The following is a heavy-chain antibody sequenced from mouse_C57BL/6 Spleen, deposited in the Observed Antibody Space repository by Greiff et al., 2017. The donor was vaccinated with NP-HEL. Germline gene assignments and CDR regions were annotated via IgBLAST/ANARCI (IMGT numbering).Heavy chain of an antibody. Sequence: VMLVESGGGLVKPGGSLKLSCAASGFTFSSYAMSWVRQTPEKRLEWVATISDGGSYTYYPDNVKGRFTISRDNAKNNLYLQMSHLKSEDTAMYYCARDRTGSAWFAYWGQGTLVTVSA. J-gene: IGHJ3*01. D-gene: IGHD4-1*01. CDR3: ARDRTGSAWFAY. CDR1: GFTFSSYA. V-gene: IGHV5-4*01. CDR2: ISDGGSYT.